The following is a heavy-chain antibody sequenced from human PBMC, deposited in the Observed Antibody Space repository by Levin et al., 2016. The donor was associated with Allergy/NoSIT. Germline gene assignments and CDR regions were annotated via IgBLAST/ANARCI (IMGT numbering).Heavy chain of an antibody. CDR2: ISGSGGST. V-gene: IGHV3-23*01. CDR1: GFTFSSYA. D-gene: IGHD3-3*01. J-gene: IGHJ6*02. Sequence: GSLKISCAASGFTFSSYAMSWVRQAPGKGLEWVSAISGSGGSTYYADSVKGRFTISRDNSKNTLYLQMNSLRAEDTAVYYCVRHVPSWSGYLDYYYYGMDVWGQGTTVTVSS. CDR3: VRHVPSWSGYLDYYYYGMDV.